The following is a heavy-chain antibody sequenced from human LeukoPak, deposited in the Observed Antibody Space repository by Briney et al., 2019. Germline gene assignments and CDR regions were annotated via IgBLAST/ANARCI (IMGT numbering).Heavy chain of an antibody. CDR1: GFTFSSAW. J-gene: IGHJ4*02. D-gene: IGHD2-2*01. CDR2: IKNKTNGGTT. Sequence: RSGGSLRLSCAASGFTFSSAWMTWVRQAPGKGLEWVGHIKNKTNGGTTDYPAPVKGRFIISRDDSKNTLYLQMNSLRTEDTAVYYCARGFCSSTNCYQGPFDFWGQGTLVTVSS. CDR3: ARGFCSSTNCYQGPFDF. V-gene: IGHV3-15*01.